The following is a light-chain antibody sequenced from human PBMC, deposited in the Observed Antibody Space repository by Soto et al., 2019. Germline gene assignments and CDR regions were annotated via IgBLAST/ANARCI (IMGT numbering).Light chain of an antibody. J-gene: IGKJ1*01. CDR2: AAS. Sequence: AIQMTQSPSSLSASVGDRVTITCRASQGIRNDLGWYQQKPGKAPNLLIYAASSLQSGVPSRFSGSGSDTDFTLTISSLQPEDFATYYCLQDYIYPRTFGQGTKVEIK. CDR3: LQDYIYPRT. V-gene: IGKV1-6*01. CDR1: QGIRND.